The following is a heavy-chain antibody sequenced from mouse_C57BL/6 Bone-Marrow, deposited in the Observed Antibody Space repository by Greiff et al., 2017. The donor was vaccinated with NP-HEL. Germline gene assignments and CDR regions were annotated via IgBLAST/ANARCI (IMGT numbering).Heavy chain of an antibody. CDR3: ARSPLWLRRNYYAMDY. J-gene: IGHJ4*01. CDR1: GYSITSDY. Sequence: EVKLQESGPGLAKPSQTLSLTCSVTGYSITSDYWNWIRKFPGNKLEYMGYISYSGSTYYNPSLKSRISITRDTSKNQYYLQLNSVTTADTATYYCARSPLWLRRNYYAMDYWGQGTSVTVSS. V-gene: IGHV3-8*01. D-gene: IGHD2-2*01. CDR2: ISYSGST.